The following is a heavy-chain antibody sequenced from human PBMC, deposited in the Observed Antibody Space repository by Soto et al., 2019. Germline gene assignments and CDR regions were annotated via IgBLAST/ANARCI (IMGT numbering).Heavy chain of an antibody. J-gene: IGHJ4*02. Sequence: PGESLKISCKGSGYRFTNYWIGWVRQLPGKGLEWMGIIYPGDSDTRYSPSFQGQVTISADKSISTAYLQWSSLKAPDTAMYYCARLSDYYDSSGYSALFNWGQGTLVTVSS. CDR3: ARLSDYYDSSGYSALFN. CDR1: GYRFTNYW. V-gene: IGHV5-51*01. D-gene: IGHD3-22*01. CDR2: IYPGDSDT.